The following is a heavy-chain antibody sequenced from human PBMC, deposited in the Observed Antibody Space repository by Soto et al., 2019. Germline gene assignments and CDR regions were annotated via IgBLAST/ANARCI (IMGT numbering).Heavy chain of an antibody. J-gene: IGHJ5*02. CDR3: LHRLDLPGLAFDP. V-gene: IGHV2-5*01. Sequence: GPTLVNPTQTLRLTCAFSGFSLSASGASVGWIRQPPGKALEWLAHIYWNDDKRYSPSLRSRLTISKDTSKNQVVLTFTNMDRADTATYSCLHRLDLPGLAFDPWGQGTLVTVS. CDR2: IYWNDDK. CDR1: GFSLSASGAS.